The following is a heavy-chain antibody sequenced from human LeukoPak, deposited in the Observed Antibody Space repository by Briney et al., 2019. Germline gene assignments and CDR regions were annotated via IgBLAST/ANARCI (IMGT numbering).Heavy chain of an antibody. J-gene: IGHJ4*02. CDR3: AASESSALFDY. V-gene: IGHV4-61*02. Sequence: SETLSLTCTVSSGSISSGSYYWSWIRQPAGKGLEWIGRIYTSGSTNYNPSLKSRVSISVDTSKNQLSLKLSSVTAADTAVYYCAASESSALFDYWGQGTVVTVSS. CDR1: SGSISSGSYY. CDR2: IYTSGST.